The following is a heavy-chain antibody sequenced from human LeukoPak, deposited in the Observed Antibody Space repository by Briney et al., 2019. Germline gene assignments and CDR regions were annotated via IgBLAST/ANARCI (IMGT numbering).Heavy chain of an antibody. D-gene: IGHD1-26*01. V-gene: IGHV4-59*01. CDR2: IYYSGST. CDR3: ARWQVGATSFDY. J-gene: IGHJ4*02. Sequence: SETLSLTCTVSGGSISSYYWSWIRQPPGKGLEWIGYIYYSGSTNYNPSLKSRVTIPVDTSKNQFSLKLSSVTAADTAVYYCARWQVGATSFDYWGQGTLVTVSS. CDR1: GGSISSYY.